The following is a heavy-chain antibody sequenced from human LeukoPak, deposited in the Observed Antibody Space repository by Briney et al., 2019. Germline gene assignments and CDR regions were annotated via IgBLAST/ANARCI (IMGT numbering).Heavy chain of an antibody. D-gene: IGHD6-13*01. V-gene: IGHV3-23*01. Sequence: PGGFLRLSCAASGFTFSSYAMSWVRQAPGKGLEWVSAISGSGGSTYYADAVNARFTISRDNSKQTLYLQMNSLRAEDTAVYYCATRKQLVWGFDYWGKGTLVTVSS. CDR2: ISGSGGST. CDR1: GFTFSSYA. CDR3: ATRKQLVWGFDY. J-gene: IGHJ4*02.